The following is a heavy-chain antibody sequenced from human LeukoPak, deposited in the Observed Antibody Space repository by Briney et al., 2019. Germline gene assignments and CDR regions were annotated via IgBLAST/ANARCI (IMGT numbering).Heavy chain of an antibody. CDR1: GFTFSSYS. CDR2: INTVATYI. D-gene: IGHD3-22*01. V-gene: IGHV3-21*01. Sequence: GGSLILSCAASGFTFSSYSFNWVRQAPGKGLEWVSSINTVATYIYYADSVRGRFTISRDNAKNSLWLQMNSLRAEDSAVYYCARLRRNIDRSVFYYYYDYWGQGTLVTVSS. J-gene: IGHJ4*02. CDR3: ARLRRNIDRSVFYYYYDY.